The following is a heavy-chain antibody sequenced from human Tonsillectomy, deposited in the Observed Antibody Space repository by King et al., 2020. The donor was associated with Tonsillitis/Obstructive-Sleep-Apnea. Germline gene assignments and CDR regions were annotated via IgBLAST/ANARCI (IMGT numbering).Heavy chain of an antibody. Sequence: VQLPQWGAGLLKPSETLSLTCAVYGGSFSAYYWSWLRQPPGKGLEWIGEINHSGSTKYNPSLKSRVIISLDTSKNQFSLKLSSVTAADTAVYYCARGDLLTGYYASTDFDYRGQGTLVTVSS. CDR2: INHSGST. V-gene: IGHV4-34*01. CDR3: ARGDLLTGYYASTDFDY. CDR1: GGSFSAYY. D-gene: IGHD3-9*01. J-gene: IGHJ4*02.